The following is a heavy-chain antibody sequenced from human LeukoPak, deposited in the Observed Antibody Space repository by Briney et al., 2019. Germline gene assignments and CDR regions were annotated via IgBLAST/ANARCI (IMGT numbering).Heavy chain of an antibody. D-gene: IGHD5-24*01. V-gene: IGHV1-8*01. CDR3: ARYHPDGYNFDFDY. CDR2: MNPNSGNT. CDR1: GYTFNSSY. J-gene: IGHJ4*02. Sequence: ASVKVSCKASGYTFNSSYMHWVRQATGQGLEWMGWMNPNSGNTGYAQKFQGRVTMTRNTSISTAYMEVSSLRSEDTAVYYCARYHPDGYNFDFDYWGQGTLVTVSS.